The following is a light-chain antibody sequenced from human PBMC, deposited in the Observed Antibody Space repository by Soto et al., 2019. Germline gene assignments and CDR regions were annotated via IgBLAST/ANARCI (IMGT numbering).Light chain of an antibody. Sequence: EIVLTQSPATLSLSPGERATLSCRASQSVSSYLAWYQQKPGQAPRLLIYDASNRATGSPARFSGSGYGTXXXXXXXXXEPXDFAVYYCQQRSDWPPTFGGGTKVEIK. CDR1: QSVSSY. CDR3: QQRSDWPPT. V-gene: IGKV3-11*01. CDR2: DAS. J-gene: IGKJ4*01.